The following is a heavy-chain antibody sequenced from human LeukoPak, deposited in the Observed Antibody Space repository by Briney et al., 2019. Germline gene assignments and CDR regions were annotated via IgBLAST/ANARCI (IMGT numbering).Heavy chain of an antibody. CDR1: GFTFSSYA. CDR3: AKGWRLGIAVEFDY. D-gene: IGHD6-19*01. Sequence: GESLRLSCAASGFTFSSYAMSWVRQAPGKGLEWLSAISGSGGSTYYADSVKGRFTISRDNSKNTLYLQMNSLRAEDTAVYYCAKGWRLGIAVEFDYWGRGTLVTVSS. CDR2: ISGSGGST. V-gene: IGHV3-23*01. J-gene: IGHJ4*02.